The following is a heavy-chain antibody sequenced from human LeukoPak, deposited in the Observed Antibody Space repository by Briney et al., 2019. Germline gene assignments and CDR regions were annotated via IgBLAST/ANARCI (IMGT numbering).Heavy chain of an antibody. CDR2: ISYDGSKK. V-gene: IGHV3-30*04. CDR1: GFTFNNYA. CDR3: ARAFNFRGYSYGFGVGYYFDY. J-gene: IGHJ4*02. D-gene: IGHD5-18*01. Sequence: GGSLRLSCAASGFTFNNYAMHWVRQAPGKGLEWVAGISYDGSKKDYADSVKGRFTISRDNSKNTLYVQMNSLRVEDTAVYYCARAFNFRGYSYGFGVGYYFDYWGQGTLVTVSS.